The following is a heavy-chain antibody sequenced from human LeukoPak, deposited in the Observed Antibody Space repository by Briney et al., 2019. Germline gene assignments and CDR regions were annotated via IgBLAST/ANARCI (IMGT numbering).Heavy chain of an antibody. J-gene: IGHJ4*02. CDR2: ISSSSSYI. CDR1: GFTFSSYS. D-gene: IGHD1-1*01. Sequence: GGSLRLSCAASGFTFSSYSMNWVRQAPGKGLEWVSSISSSSSYIYYADSVKGRFTISRDNAKNSLYLQMSSLRAEDTAVYYCARTPDRDDGDYWGQGTLVTVSS. V-gene: IGHV3-21*01. CDR3: ARTPDRDDGDY.